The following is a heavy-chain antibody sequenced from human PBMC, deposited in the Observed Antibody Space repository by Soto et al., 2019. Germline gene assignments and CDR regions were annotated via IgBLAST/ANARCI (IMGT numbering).Heavy chain of an antibody. Sequence: SETLSLTCTVSGTSIPTYYWSWIRQPPGQGLESIGYIYYTGDTNSNPSLKSRVTISIDTSKNQFSLKLSSVTAADTAVYYCARTARTPDSWGQGTLVTVSS. D-gene: IGHD1-1*01. CDR2: IYYTGDT. CDR3: ARTARTPDS. CDR1: GTSIPTYY. J-gene: IGHJ4*02. V-gene: IGHV4-59*01.